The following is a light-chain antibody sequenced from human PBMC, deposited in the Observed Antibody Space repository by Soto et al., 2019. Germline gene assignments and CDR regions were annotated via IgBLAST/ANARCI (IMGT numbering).Light chain of an antibody. V-gene: IGKV2-28*01. CDR1: QSLLHSNGYNY. J-gene: IGKJ3*01. CDR3: MKALKLPFA. CDR2: LGS. Sequence: DILMTQSPLSLPVTPGEPASISSRWSQSLLHSNGYNYLDWYLQKPWQSPQLLIYLGSNRASGVYDMFSGSGSGTDFTLKISRVEDEDVGVYYCMKALKLPFALGPGTKVDIK.